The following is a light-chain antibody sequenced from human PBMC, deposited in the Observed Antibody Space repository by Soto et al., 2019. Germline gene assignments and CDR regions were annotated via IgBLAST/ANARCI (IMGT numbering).Light chain of an antibody. CDR1: QSVSSK. V-gene: IGKV3-15*01. CDR2: GAS. J-gene: IGKJ2*01. Sequence: EIVMTQSPATLSVSPGERATLSCRASQSVSSKLAWYQQKPGQAPRLLIYGASTRATGIPGRFSGSGSGTEFTLTISSLQSEDFAIYYCQQYNNWPYTFGQGTKLEIK. CDR3: QQYNNWPYT.